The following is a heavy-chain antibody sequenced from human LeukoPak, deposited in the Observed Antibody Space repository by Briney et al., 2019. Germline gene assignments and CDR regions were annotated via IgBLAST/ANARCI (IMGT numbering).Heavy chain of an antibody. CDR3: AKDGTTRLADFDY. J-gene: IGHJ4*02. CDR2: ISYDGSNK. D-gene: IGHD4-11*01. V-gene: IGHV3-30*18. Sequence: GGSLRLSCAASGFTFSNAWMSWVRQAPGKGLEWVAVISYDGSNKYYADSVKGRFTISRDNSKNTLYLQMNSLRAEDTAVYYCAKDGTTRLADFDYWGQGTLVTVSS. CDR1: GFTFSNAW.